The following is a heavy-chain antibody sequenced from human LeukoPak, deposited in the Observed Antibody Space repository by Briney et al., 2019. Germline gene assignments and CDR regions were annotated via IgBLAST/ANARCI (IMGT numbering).Heavy chain of an antibody. Sequence: GASVKVSCKASGYTFTGYYMHWVRQAPGQGLEWMGWINPNSGGTNYAQKFQGRVTMTRDTSISTAYMELSRLRSDDTAVYYCAREVCSSTSCYRDWFDPWGQGTLVTVSS. CDR1: GYTFTGYY. V-gene: IGHV1-2*02. D-gene: IGHD2-2*02. CDR2: INPNSGGT. J-gene: IGHJ5*02. CDR3: AREVCSSTSCYRDWFDP.